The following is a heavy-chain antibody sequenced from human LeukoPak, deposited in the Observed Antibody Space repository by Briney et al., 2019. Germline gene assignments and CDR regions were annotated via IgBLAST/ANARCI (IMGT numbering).Heavy chain of an antibody. CDR1: GVSFSGYY. V-gene: IGHV4-34*01. Sequence: SETLSLTCAVYGVSFSGYYWSWIRQPPGKGLKWIGEINHSGSTNYNPSLKSRVTISVDTSKNQFSLKLSSVTAADTAVYYCERGPRYYYDSSGYWHGLKYYFDYWGQGTLVTVSS. D-gene: IGHD3-22*01. CDR3: ERGPRYYYDSSGYWHGLKYYFDY. CDR2: INHSGST. J-gene: IGHJ4*02.